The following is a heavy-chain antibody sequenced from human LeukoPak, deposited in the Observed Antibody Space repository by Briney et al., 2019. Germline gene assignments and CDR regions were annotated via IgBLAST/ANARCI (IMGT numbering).Heavy chain of an antibody. CDR1: GYTFTGYY. CDR2: INPNSGGT. CDR3: ARGRFGELPRHDY. Sequence: AASVKVSCKASGYTFTGYYMHWGRQAPGQGREWMGWINPNSGGTNYAQKFQGRVTMTRDTSISTAYMELSRLRSDDTAVYYCARGRFGELPRHDYWGQGTLVTVSS. J-gene: IGHJ4*02. V-gene: IGHV1-2*02. D-gene: IGHD3-10*01.